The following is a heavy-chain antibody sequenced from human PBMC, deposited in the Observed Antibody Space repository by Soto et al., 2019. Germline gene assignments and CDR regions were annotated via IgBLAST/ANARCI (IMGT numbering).Heavy chain of an antibody. CDR2: IYWDDDT. CDR1: GFSLTTRGVG. D-gene: IGHD3-16*01. J-gene: IGHJ5*02. CDR3: AHIPNYYQYDWFDP. V-gene: IGHV2-5*02. Sequence: QITLKESGPTLVKPTQTLTLTCTFSGFSLTTRGVGVGWIRQPPVKALECLALIYWDDDTRYSPSLQIRLSITKETSKNQVVLTMTNVDPVDTATYYCAHIPNYYQYDWFDPWCQGTLVSVSS.